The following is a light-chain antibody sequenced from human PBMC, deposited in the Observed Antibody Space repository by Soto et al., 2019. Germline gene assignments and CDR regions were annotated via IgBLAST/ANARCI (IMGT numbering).Light chain of an antibody. V-gene: IGKV3-20*01. J-gene: IGKJ5*01. CDR3: QQHTISMYT. CDR1: QSVSSSY. Sequence: EIVLTQSPGTLSLSPGERATLSCRASQSVSSSYLAWYQQKPGQAPRLLIYGASSRATGIPDRLSGSGYGKDFTLTINRLEPEESAVYDCQQHTISMYTFGQGTRLEIK. CDR2: GAS.